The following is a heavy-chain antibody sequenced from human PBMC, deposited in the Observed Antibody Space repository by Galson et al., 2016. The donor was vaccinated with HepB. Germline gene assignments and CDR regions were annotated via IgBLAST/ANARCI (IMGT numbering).Heavy chain of an antibody. J-gene: IGHJ3*02. V-gene: IGHV4-59*01. CDR1: GGSITKYY. D-gene: IGHD1-14*01. CDR2: VYYTGGVT. CDR3: ARQPPSTAAFDI. Sequence: SETLSLTCSVSGGSITKYYWSWIRQPPGKALEWLGYVYYTGGVTNYNYNPSLGSRITMSVDPSKNQLSLRLNSVTAVDTAVYYCARQPPSTAAFDIWGLGTMVIVSS.